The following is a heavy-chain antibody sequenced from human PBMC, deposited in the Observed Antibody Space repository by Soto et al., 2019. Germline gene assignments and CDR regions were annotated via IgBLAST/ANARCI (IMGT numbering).Heavy chain of an antibody. CDR1: GGSFSGYY. CDR3: ARAISSSPSPGLNWFDP. D-gene: IGHD6-6*01. V-gene: IGHV4-34*01. J-gene: IGHJ5*02. Sequence: SETLSLTCAVFGGSFSGYYWNWIRQPPGKGLEWIGAINYSGSTNYNPSLKNRVTISVDTSKNQFSLKLSSVTAADAAVYYCARAISSSPSPGLNWFDPWGQGTLVTVSS. CDR2: INYSGST.